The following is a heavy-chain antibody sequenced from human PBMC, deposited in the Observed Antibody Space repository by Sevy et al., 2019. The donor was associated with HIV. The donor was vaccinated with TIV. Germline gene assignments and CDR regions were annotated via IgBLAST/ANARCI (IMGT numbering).Heavy chain of an antibody. CDR2: ISSSGSTI. D-gene: IGHD3-10*01. J-gene: IGHJ6*03. Sequence: GGSLRLSCAASGFTFSSYEMNWVRQAPGKGLEWVSYISSSGSTIYYADSVKGRFTISRDNAKNSLYLQMNSLRAEDTAVYYWARSPRSTMVRGVIWGYYYYYYYMDVWGKGTTVTVSS. CDR3: ARSPRSTMVRGVIWGYYYYYYYMDV. CDR1: GFTFSSYE. V-gene: IGHV3-48*03.